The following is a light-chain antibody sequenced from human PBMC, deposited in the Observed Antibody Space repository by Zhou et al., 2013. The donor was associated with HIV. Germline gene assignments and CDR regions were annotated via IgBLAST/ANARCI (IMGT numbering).Light chain of an antibody. Sequence: DIQMTQSPSSLSTSLGDRVTITCQASQDISNYLNWYQQKPGKAPKLLIFETSNLEIGVPSRFSGSGSGADFTLTINSLQPEDFATYFCQQSYSVPPTFGQGTKLEI. CDR1: QDISNY. CDR3: QQSYSVPPT. V-gene: IGKV1-39*01. J-gene: IGKJ2*01. CDR2: ETS.